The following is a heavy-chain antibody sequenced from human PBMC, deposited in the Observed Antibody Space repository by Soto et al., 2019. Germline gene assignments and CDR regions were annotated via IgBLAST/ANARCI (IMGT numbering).Heavy chain of an antibody. D-gene: IGHD6-19*01. Sequence: EVQLVESGGGLVQPGGSLRLSCAASGFTFSSYEMNWVRQAPGKGLEWVSYISSSGSTIYYADSVKGRFTISRDNAKNSLYLQMNSLRAEDTAVYYCARDETYSSGFYYWGQGTLVTVSS. CDR3: ARDETYSSGFYY. CDR2: ISSSGSTI. CDR1: GFTFSSYE. V-gene: IGHV3-48*03. J-gene: IGHJ4*02.